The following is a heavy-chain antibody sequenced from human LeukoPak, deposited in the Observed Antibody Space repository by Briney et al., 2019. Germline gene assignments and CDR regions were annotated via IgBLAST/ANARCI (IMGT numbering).Heavy chain of an antibody. CDR2: IRYDGSNK. V-gene: IGHV3-30*02. Sequence: GGSLRLSCAASGFTFSSYGMHWVRQAPGKGLEWVAFIRYDGSNKYYADSVKGRFTISRDNSKNTLYLQMNSLRAEDTAVYYCAKDPSIAAAGRDFDYWGQGTLVTVSS. D-gene: IGHD6-13*01. CDR3: AKDPSIAAAGRDFDY. J-gene: IGHJ4*02. CDR1: GFTFSSYG.